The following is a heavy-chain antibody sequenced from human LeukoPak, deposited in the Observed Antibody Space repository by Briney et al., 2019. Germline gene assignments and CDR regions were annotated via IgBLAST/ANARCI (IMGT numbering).Heavy chain of an antibody. CDR2: INWNTGNI. CDR3: AKANWNYADFVTSFDY. CDR1: GFTFDDYA. V-gene: IGHV3-9*01. J-gene: IGHJ4*02. D-gene: IGHD1-7*01. Sequence: PGGSLRLSCAASGFTFDDYAMHWVRQAPGKGLEWVSGINWNTGNIGYADPVKGRFTISRDNAKNSLYLQMNSLRAEDTAVYYCAKANWNYADFVTSFDYWGQGTLVTVSS.